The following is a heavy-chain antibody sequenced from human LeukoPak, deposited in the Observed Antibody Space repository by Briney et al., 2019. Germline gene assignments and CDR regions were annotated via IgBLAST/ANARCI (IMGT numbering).Heavy chain of an antibody. CDR2: IYHSGST. CDR3: ASRRIAAAGPWESDY. V-gene: IGHV4-38-2*01. J-gene: IGHJ4*02. CDR1: GYSISSGYY. Sequence: PSETLSLTCAVSGYSISSGYYWGWIRQPPGKGLEWIGSIYHSGSTYYNPSLKSRVTISVDTSKNQFSLKLSSVTAADTAVYYCASRRIAAAGPWESDYWGQGTLVTVSS. D-gene: IGHD6-13*01.